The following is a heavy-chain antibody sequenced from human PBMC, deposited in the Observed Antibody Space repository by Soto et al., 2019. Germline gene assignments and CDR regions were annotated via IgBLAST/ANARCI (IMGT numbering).Heavy chain of an antibody. V-gene: IGHV3-48*03. J-gene: IGHJ4*02. Sequence: GGSLRLSCVTSGFNFSNYDMNWVRQAPGRGMEWIAFITATGFTTFYADSVRPRFTISRDNAQESVFLQMDSLTVEDTGIYYCARGGVYWGRGTPVTVSS. D-gene: IGHD2-8*01. CDR1: GFNFSNYD. CDR2: ITATGFTT. CDR3: ARGGVY.